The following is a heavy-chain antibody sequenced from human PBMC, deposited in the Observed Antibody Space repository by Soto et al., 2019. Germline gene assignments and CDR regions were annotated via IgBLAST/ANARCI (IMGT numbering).Heavy chain of an antibody. CDR3: ARETVDYCSSTSCYLPLNRLSRKKDRNRPKNIDY. Sequence: SETLSLTCAVYGGSFSGYYWSWIRQPPGKGLEWIGEINHSGSTNYNPSLKSRVTISVDTSKNQFSLKLGSVTAADTAVYYCARETVDYCSSTSCYLPLNRLSRKKDRNRPKNIDYWGQGTLVTVSS. CDR2: INHSGST. V-gene: IGHV4-34*01. CDR1: GGSFSGYY. J-gene: IGHJ4*02. D-gene: IGHD2-2*01.